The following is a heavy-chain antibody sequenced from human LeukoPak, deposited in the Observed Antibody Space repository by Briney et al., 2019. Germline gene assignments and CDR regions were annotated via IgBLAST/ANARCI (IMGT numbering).Heavy chain of an antibody. CDR1: GGSISSGNW. Sequence: SETLSLTCAGSGGSISSGNWWSWIRQTPGKGLEWIGEIYHSGDTVYNPPFKSRVTISVDNSKNQFSLKLTSVTAADTAVYYCARNGDSASVVDWGQGTLVTVSS. CDR3: ARNGDSASVVD. D-gene: IGHD4-17*01. J-gene: IGHJ4*02. V-gene: IGHV4-4*02. CDR2: IYHSGDT.